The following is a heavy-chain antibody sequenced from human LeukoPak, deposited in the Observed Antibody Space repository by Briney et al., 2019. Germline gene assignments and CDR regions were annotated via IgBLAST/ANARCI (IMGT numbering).Heavy chain of an antibody. Sequence: GGSLRLSCAGSGFTFSNYNMNWVRQAPGKRLEWVSSISSSSSYITYADSVKGRFTISRDNAKNTLYLQMNSLRAEDTAVYYCARVRGGYANYYYMDVWGKGTTVTVSS. V-gene: IGHV3-21*01. CDR3: ARVRGGYANYYYMDV. D-gene: IGHD6-25*01. CDR1: GFTFSNYN. J-gene: IGHJ6*03. CDR2: ISSSSSYI.